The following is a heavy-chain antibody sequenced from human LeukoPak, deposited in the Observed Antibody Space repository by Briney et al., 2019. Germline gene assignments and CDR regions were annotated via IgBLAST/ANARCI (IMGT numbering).Heavy chain of an antibody. V-gene: IGHV3-30*02. CDR3: AKDHAVKLDYYHMDV. J-gene: IGHJ6*03. CDR2: IRFDGSSR. Sequence: PGGSLRLSCAASGFTFSDHCMHWVRQSPAKGLEWVAFIRFDGSSRDYADSVKGRFTISRENSKNTVDLQMNSLRGDDTAVYYCAKDHAVKLDYYHMDVWGKGTTVSVFS. D-gene: IGHD4-17*01. CDR1: GFTFSDHC.